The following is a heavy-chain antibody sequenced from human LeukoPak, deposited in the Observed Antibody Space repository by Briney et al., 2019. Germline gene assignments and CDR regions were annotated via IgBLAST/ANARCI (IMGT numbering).Heavy chain of an antibody. D-gene: IGHD4-23*01. Sequence: PSETLSLTCTVSGGSISGYYWSWIRQPPGKGLEWIWFIYYRGSTNYNPSLKSRVTISVDTSKNQFSLKLSSVTAADTAVYYCARDKGAADYGGDYFDYWGQGTLVTVSS. J-gene: IGHJ4*02. CDR3: ARDKGAADYGGDYFDY. CDR1: GGSISGYY. V-gene: IGHV4-59*01. CDR2: IYYRGST.